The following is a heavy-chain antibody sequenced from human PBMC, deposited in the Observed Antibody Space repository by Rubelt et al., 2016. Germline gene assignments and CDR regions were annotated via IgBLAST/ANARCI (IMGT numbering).Heavy chain of an antibody. V-gene: IGHV3-7*01. CDR3: ARAASYRYGDYVDY. CDR2: IKQDGSEK. D-gene: IGHD4/OR15-4a*01. Sequence: GLEWVANIKQDGSEKYYVDSVKGRFTISGDNAKNSLYLHMNSLRAEDTAVYYCARAASYRYGDYVDYWGQGTLVTVSS. J-gene: IGHJ4*02.